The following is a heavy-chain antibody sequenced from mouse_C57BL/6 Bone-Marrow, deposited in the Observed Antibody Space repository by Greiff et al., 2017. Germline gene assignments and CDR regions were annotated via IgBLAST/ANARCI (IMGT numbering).Heavy chain of an antibody. CDR1: GYTFTSYG. CDR2: IYPRSGNT. J-gene: IGHJ4*01. V-gene: IGHV1-81*01. Sequence: LVESGAELARPGASVKLSCKASGYTFTSYGISWVKQSTGQGLEWIGEIYPRSGNTYYNEKFKGKATLTADKSSRTAYMELRSLTSEDSAVYVCESGDVSEAMDYWGQGTSVTVSS. CDR3: ESGDVSEAMDY.